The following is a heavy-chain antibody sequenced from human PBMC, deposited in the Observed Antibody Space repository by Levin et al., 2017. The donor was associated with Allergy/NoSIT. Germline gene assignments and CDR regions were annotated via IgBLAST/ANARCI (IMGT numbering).Heavy chain of an antibody. CDR2: MNPNSAST. D-gene: IGHD3-22*01. CDR3: ARGGDSTGFHY. J-gene: IGHJ4*02. CDR1: GYTFTSYD. V-gene: IGHV1-8*01. Sequence: ASVKVSCKASGYTFTSYDINWVRQATGQGLEWMGWMNPNSASTGYAQKFQGRVTMTRATSISTAYMELSSLSSEDTAVYYCARGGDSTGFHYWGQGTLVTVSS.